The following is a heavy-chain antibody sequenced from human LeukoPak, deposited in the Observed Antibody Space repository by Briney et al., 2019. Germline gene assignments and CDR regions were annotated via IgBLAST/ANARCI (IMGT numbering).Heavy chain of an antibody. Sequence: PSETLSLTCAVYGGSFSGYYWSWIRQPPGKGLEWIGEINHSGSTNYNPSLKSRVTISVDTSKNQFSLKLSSVTAADTAVYYCARVVQLLYHWFDPWGQGTLATVSS. J-gene: IGHJ5*02. CDR2: INHSGST. CDR1: GGSFSGYY. CDR3: ARVVQLLYHWFDP. D-gene: IGHD2-2*02. V-gene: IGHV4-34*01.